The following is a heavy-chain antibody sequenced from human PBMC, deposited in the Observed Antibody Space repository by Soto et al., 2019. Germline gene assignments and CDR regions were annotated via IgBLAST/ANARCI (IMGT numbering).Heavy chain of an antibody. J-gene: IGHJ5*02. Sequence: QVQLQQWGAGLLKPSETLSLTCAVYGGSFSGYYWSWIRQPPGKGLEWIGEINHSGSTNYNPSLKGRVTISLDTSKNQSSLKLSSVTAADTAVYYCARGSVGYCSSTSCRNWFDPWGQGTLVTVSS. V-gene: IGHV4-34*01. CDR2: INHSGST. CDR1: GGSFSGYY. CDR3: ARGSVGYCSSTSCRNWFDP. D-gene: IGHD2-2*01.